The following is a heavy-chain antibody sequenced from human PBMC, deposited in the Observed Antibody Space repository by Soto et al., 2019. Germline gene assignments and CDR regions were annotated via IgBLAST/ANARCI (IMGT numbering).Heavy chain of an antibody. Sequence: SETLSLTCTVSGGSISSGGYYWSWIRQHPGKGLEWIGYIYYSGSTYYNPSLKSRVTISVDTSKNQFSLKLSSVTAADTAVYYCARDREGYGEGGTYYYYGMDVWGQGTAVTVSS. J-gene: IGHJ6*02. D-gene: IGHD5-12*01. CDR2: IYYSGST. CDR3: ARDREGYGEGGTYYYYGMDV. CDR1: GGSISSGGYY. V-gene: IGHV4-31*03.